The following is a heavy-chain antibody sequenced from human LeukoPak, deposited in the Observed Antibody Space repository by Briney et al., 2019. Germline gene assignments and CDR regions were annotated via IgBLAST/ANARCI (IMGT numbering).Heavy chain of an antibody. D-gene: IGHD3-10*01. V-gene: IGHV1-69*05. J-gene: IGHJ5*02. Sequence: GASVKVSCKASGGTFSSYAISWVRQAPGQGLEWMGGIIPIFGTANYAQKFQGRVTITTDESTSTAYMELSSLRSDDTAVYYCARDRSSGTYYPNWFDPWGQGTLVTVSS. CDR2: IIPIFGTA. CDR1: GGTFSSYA. CDR3: ARDRSSGTYYPNWFDP.